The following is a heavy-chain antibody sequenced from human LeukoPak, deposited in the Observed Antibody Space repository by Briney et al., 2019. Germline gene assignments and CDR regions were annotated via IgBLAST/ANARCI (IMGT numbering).Heavy chain of an antibody. D-gene: IGHD3-10*02. CDR3: AKARTDMFSLSWFDY. V-gene: IGHV3-23*01. Sequence: GGSLRLSCAASGFTFSNYATSWVRQAPGKGLEWVSGISAYGDSKYYADSVNGRFTISRDNSKNTLYLQMNSLGAEDTAVYYCAKARTDMFSLSWFDYWGQGTLVTVSS. CDR2: ISAYGDSK. CDR1: GFTFSNYA. J-gene: IGHJ4*02.